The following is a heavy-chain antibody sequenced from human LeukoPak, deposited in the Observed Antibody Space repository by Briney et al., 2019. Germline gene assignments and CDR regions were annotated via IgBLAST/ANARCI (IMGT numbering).Heavy chain of an antibody. D-gene: IGHD1-26*01. CDR2: IYHSGST. J-gene: IGHJ4*02. V-gene: IGHV4-4*02. CDR3: ARVGYSGSYYFDY. Sequence: SGTLSLTCAVSGGSISSSNWWRWVRPPPGKGLEGIGEIYHSGSTNYNPSLKSRVTISVDKSKNQFSLKLSSVTAADTAVYYCARVGYSGSYYFDYWGQGPLVTVSS. CDR1: GGSISSSNW.